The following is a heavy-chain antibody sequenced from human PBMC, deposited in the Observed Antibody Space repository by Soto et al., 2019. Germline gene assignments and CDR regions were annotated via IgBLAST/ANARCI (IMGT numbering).Heavy chain of an antibody. CDR3: ARVIGADFWSGPMDV. CDR2: IYHSGST. Sequence: SETLSLTCAVSGGSISSGGYSWSWIRQPPGKGLEWIGYIYHSGSTYYNPSLKSRVTISVDRSKNQFSLKLSSVTAADTAVYYCARVIGADFWSGPMDVWGHGTTVTVSS. J-gene: IGHJ6*02. V-gene: IGHV4-30-2*01. D-gene: IGHD3-3*01. CDR1: GGSISSGGYS.